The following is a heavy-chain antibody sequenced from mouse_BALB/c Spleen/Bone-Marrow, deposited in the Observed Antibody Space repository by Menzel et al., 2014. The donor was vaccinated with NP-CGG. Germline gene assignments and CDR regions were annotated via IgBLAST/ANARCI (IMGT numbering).Heavy chain of an antibody. CDR1: GYTFTSYY. CDR3: TRSDGYYVPHWYFDV. J-gene: IGHJ1*01. D-gene: IGHD2-3*01. V-gene: IGHV1S81*02. Sequence: VQLHQSGAELVKPGASVKLSCKASGYTFTSYYMYWVKQRPGQGLEWIGEINPSNGGTNLNEKFKSKATLTVDKSSSTAYMQLSSLTSEDSAVYYCTRSDGYYVPHWYFDVWGAGTTVTVSS. CDR2: INPSNGGT.